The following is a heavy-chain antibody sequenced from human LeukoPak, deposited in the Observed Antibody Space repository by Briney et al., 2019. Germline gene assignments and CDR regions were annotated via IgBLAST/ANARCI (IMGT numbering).Heavy chain of an antibody. CDR2: IYYSGST. V-gene: IGHV4-59*01. CDR3: ARVRVYYGSGSLDY. J-gene: IGHJ4*02. D-gene: IGHD3-10*01. Sequence: SGTLSLTCTVSGGSISSYYWSWIRQPPGKGLEWIGYIYYSGSTNYNPSLKSRVTISVDTSKNQFSLKLSSVTAADTAVYYCARVRVYYGSGSLDYWGQGTLVTVSS. CDR1: GGSISSYY.